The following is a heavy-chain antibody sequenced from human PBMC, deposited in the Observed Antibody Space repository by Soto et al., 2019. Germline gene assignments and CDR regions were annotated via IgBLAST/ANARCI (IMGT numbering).Heavy chain of an antibody. J-gene: IGHJ4*02. V-gene: IGHV3-30-3*01. CDR1: GFTFSSYA. CDR3: ARGCLWFGVDY. Sequence: QVQLVESGGGVVQPGRSLRLSCAASGFTFSSYAMHWVRQAPGKGLEWVAVISYDGSNKYYADSVKGRFSISRGNSNNPLYLQNNSLRAEDTAGYYCARGCLWFGVDYWGQGTLVTVSS. CDR2: ISYDGSNK. D-gene: IGHD3-10*01.